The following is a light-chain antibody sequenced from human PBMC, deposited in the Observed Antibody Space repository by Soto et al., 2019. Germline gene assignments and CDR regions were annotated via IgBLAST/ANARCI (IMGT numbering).Light chain of an antibody. Sequence: DIQMTQSPSSLSASVGDRVTITCRASQSINSYVNWYQQKPGQAPKLLIYAASSLQSGVPSRFSGSESGTDFTLTISSLQPEDFATYYCQQTYSNPPWTFGQGTEVEIK. CDR1: QSINSY. CDR2: AAS. CDR3: QQTYSNPPWT. J-gene: IGKJ1*01. V-gene: IGKV1-39*01.